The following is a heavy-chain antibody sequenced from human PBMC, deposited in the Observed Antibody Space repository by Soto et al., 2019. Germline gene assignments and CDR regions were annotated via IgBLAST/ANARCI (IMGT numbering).Heavy chain of an antibody. CDR1: GFTFSAYA. Sequence: PGGSLRLSCAASGFTFSAYAMSWVRQAPGKGLQWVSGVGGSDTDKHYADSVRGRFTVSRDNSKNTLYLQMNSLRVDDTAVYYCAKDATAVNGVWDPFDMWGQGTEVNVSS. D-gene: IGHD2-8*01. CDR3: AKDATAVNGVWDPFDM. J-gene: IGHJ3*02. CDR2: VGGSDTDK. V-gene: IGHV3-23*01.